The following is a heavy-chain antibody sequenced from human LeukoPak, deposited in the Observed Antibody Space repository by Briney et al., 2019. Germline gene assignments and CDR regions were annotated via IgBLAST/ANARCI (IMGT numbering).Heavy chain of an antibody. V-gene: IGHV1-2*02. CDR3: ARDQTCQQYSSGCRRSGFDY. J-gene: IGHJ4*02. D-gene: IGHD6-19*01. CDR2: INPNSGGT. CDR1: GFTFTGYY. Sequence: PGGSLRLSCAASGFTFTGYYMHWVRQAPGQGLEWMGWINPNSGGTNYAQKFQGRVTMTRDTSISTAYMELSRLRSDDTAVYYCARDQTCQQYSSGCRRSGFDYWGQGTLVTVSS.